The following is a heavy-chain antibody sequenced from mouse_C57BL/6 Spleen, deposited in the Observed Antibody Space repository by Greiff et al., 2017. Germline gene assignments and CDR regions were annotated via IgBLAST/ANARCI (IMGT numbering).Heavy chain of an antibody. CDR3: ARSDYGNSPFAY. D-gene: IGHD2-1*01. Sequence: VQLQQSGPELVKPGASVKIPCKASGYTFTDYNMDWVKQSHGKSLEWIGDINPNNGGTIYNQKFKGKATLTVDKSSRTAYMELRSLTSEDTAVYYCARSDYGNSPFAYWGQGTLVTVSA. CDR2: INPNNGGT. J-gene: IGHJ3*01. V-gene: IGHV1-18*01. CDR1: GYTFTDYN.